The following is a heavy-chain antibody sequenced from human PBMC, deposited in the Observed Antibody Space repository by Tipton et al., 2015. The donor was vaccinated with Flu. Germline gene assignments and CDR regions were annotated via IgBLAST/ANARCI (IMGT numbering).Heavy chain of an antibody. J-gene: IGHJ6*03. CDR2: MNPNSGNT. CDR3: ARRTVASDYYYYYMDV. Sequence: QSGPEVKKPGASVKVSCKASGYTFTSYDINWVRQATGQGLEWMGWMNPNSGNTGYAQKFQGRVTMTRNTSISTAYMELSSLRSEDTAVYYCARRTVASDYYYYYMDVWGKGTTVTVSS. D-gene: IGHD6-19*01. CDR1: GYTFTSYD. V-gene: IGHV1-8*01.